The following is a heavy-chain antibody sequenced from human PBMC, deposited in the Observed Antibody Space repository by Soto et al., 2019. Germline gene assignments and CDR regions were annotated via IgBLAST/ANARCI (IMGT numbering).Heavy chain of an antibody. V-gene: IGHV3-23*01. J-gene: IGHJ5*02. CDR2: ISDSGGTT. CDR3: ALGGSYGIS. D-gene: IGHD3-16*01. Sequence: PGGSLRLSCAASGFTFRSFSVSWVRQAPGKGLEWVSIISDSGGTTYYAESVKGRFTISRDNIKNTLYLQMNSLRGDDTAVYYCALGGSYGISWGQGTLVTVSS. CDR1: GFTFRSFS.